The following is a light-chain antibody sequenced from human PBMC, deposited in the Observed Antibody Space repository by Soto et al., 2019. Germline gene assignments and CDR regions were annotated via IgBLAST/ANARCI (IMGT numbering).Light chain of an antibody. CDR1: SSDVGSYNY. CDR2: DVS. CDR3: SSYTISNTVL. J-gene: IGLJ2*01. Sequence: QSALTQPASVSGSPGQSITISCTGSSSDVGSYNYVSWYQHHPGKAPKILIYDVSNRPSGVSSRFSGSKSGNTASLTISGLQAEDEADYYCSSYTISNTVLLGGGTKVTVL. V-gene: IGLV2-14*01.